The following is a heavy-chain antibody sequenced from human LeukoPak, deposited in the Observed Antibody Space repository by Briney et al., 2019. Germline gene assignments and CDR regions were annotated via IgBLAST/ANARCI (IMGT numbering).Heavy chain of an antibody. J-gene: IGHJ3*02. CDR2: ISGSGGDT. Sequence: GGTLRLSCAASGFTFSSYGMSWVRQAPGKGLEWVSAISGSGGDTYYADSVKGRFTISRDNSKNTLYLQMNSLRAEDTAVYYCAKHTTVTVAFDIWGQGTMVTVSS. CDR3: AKHTTVTVAFDI. D-gene: IGHD4-17*01. CDR1: GFTFSSYG. V-gene: IGHV3-23*01.